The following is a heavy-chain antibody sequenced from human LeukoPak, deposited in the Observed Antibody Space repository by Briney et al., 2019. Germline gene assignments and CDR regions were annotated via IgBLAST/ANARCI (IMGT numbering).Heavy chain of an antibody. CDR1: GSSFTSYW. Sequence: ESLQISCKGSGSSFTSYWIAWVRPMPGKGLEWMGIIYPGDSDTTYSPSFEGQVTISADKSISTAYLQWSSLKASDTAMYYCARRADSSSWSISYWGQGTLVTVSS. V-gene: IGHV5-51*01. D-gene: IGHD6-13*01. CDR2: IYPGDSDT. J-gene: IGHJ4*02. CDR3: ARRADSSSWSISY.